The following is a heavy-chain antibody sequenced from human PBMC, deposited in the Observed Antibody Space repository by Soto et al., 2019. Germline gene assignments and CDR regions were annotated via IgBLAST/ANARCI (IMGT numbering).Heavy chain of an antibody. CDR3: ARGGGYGDGFDY. V-gene: IGHV3-33*01. J-gene: IGHJ4*02. CDR1: GFTFSSYG. D-gene: IGHD4-17*01. CDR2: IWYDGSNK. Sequence: QVQLVESGGGVVQPGRSLRLSCAASGFTFSSYGMDWVRQAPGQGLEWVASIWYDGSNKYYADSVKGRFTISRDNSKNTLYLQMNSLRAEDTAVYYCARGGGYGDGFDYWGQGTLVTVSS.